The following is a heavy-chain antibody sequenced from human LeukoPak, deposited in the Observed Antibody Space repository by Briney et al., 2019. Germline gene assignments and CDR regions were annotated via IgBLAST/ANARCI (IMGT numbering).Heavy chain of an antibody. CDR1: GFXFRDYE. J-gene: IGHJ4*02. V-gene: IGHV3-48*03. CDR3: AREGTGYYDSSGYPGYDY. Sequence: PGGSLRLSCEASGFXFRDYEINWVRQAPGKGLEWISYISSSASSIYYADSAKGRFTISRHNAKNSLYLQMNSLRVEDTAVYYCAREGTGYYDSSGYPGYDYWGQGTLVTVSS. D-gene: IGHD3-22*01. CDR2: ISSSASSI.